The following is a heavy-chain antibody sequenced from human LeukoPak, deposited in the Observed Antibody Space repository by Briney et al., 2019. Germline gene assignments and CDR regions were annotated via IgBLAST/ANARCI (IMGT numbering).Heavy chain of an antibody. D-gene: IGHD2-21*02. CDR2: IYYSGST. CDR3: ARMNGGDRLQFDY. Sequence: SETLSLTCAVYGGSFSGYYWSWIRQPPGKGLEWIGSIYYSGSTYYNPSLKSRVTISVDTSKNQFSLKLSSVTAADTAVYYCARMNGGDRLQFDYWGQGTLVTVSS. J-gene: IGHJ4*02. V-gene: IGHV4-34*01. CDR1: GGSFSGYY.